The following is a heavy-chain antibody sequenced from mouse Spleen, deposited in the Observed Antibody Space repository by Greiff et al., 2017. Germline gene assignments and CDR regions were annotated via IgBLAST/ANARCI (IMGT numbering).Heavy chain of an antibody. CDR2: INSNGGST. CDR3: GREGGYDGVFAY. Sequence: DVQLVESGGGLVQPGGSLKLSCAASGFTFSSYGMSWVRQTPDKRLELVATINSNGGSTYYPDSVKGRFTISRDNAKNTLYLQMSSLKSEDTAMYYCGREGGYDGVFAYWGQGTLVTVSA. D-gene: IGHD2-2*01. CDR1: GFTFSSYG. J-gene: IGHJ3*01. V-gene: IGHV5-6-3*01.